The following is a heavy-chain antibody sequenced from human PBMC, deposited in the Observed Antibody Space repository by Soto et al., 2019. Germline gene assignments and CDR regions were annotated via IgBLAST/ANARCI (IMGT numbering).Heavy chain of an antibody. CDR2: ISYDGSNK. D-gene: IGHD4-17*01. J-gene: IGHJ2*01. CDR3: ATSAPTVVTPDWYFDL. Sequence: QVQLVESGGGVVQPGRSLRLSCAASGFTFSSYAMHWVRQAPGKGLEGVAVISYDGSNKYYADSVKGRFTISRDNSKNTLYLQMNSLRAEDTAVYYCATSAPTVVTPDWYFDLWGRGTLVTVSS. CDR1: GFTFSSYA. V-gene: IGHV3-30-3*01.